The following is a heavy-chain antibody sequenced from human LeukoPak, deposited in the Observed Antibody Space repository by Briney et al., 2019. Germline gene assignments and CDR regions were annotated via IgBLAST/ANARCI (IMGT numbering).Heavy chain of an antibody. Sequence: PGGSLRLSCTAFGFTFNNYWMTWVRQAPGKGLEWVAIINQDGREKYYVNSLKGRFSISRDNAKNSLYLQMTSLRAEDTAVYFCARDGVTAVPNWFDSWGQGTLVTVSS. J-gene: IGHJ5*01. CDR1: GFTFNNYW. V-gene: IGHV3-7*01. CDR2: INQDGREK. D-gene: IGHD2-21*02. CDR3: ARDGVTAVPNWFDS.